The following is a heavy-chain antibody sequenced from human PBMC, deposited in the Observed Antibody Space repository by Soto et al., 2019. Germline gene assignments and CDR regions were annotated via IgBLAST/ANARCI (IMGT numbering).Heavy chain of an antibody. CDR3: ARGNGQQLVLFDY. J-gene: IGHJ4*02. D-gene: IGHD6-13*01. CDR2: IYYSGST. V-gene: IGHV4-59*01. CDR1: GGSISSYY. Sequence: KTSETLSLTCTVSGGSISSYYWSWIRQPPGKGLEWIGYIYYSGSTNYNPSLKSRVTISVDTSKNQFSLKLCSVTAADTAVYYCARGNGQQLVLFDYWGQGTLVTVSS.